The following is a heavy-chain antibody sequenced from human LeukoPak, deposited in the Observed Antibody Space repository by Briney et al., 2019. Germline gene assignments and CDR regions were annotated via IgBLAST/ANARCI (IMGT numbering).Heavy chain of an antibody. Sequence: QSEGSLRLSCAASGFTLSNYCMNWVRQAPGKGLEWISYIDSRSNTMLYADSVKGRFTVSRDNAKNSLYLQMNSLRAEDTAVYFCARDKASSGWYYFDSWGQGTLVTVSS. CDR1: GFTLSNYC. CDR3: ARDKASSGWYYFDS. J-gene: IGHJ4*02. D-gene: IGHD6-19*01. V-gene: IGHV3-48*01. CDR2: IDSRSNTM.